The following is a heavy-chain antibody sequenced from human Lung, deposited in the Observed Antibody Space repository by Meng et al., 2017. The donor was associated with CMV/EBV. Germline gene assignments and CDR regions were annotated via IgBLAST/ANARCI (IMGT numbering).Heavy chain of an antibody. V-gene: IGHV3-53*01. CDR1: GFSVGSEY. J-gene: IGHJ4*02. CDR3: AGNSESRH. D-gene: IGHD2/OR15-2a*01. CDR2: MYSGGIT. Sequence: GESLKISCAASGFSVGSEYMSWVRQAPGKGLEWVSLMYSGGITRYSDSVRGRFIISRDSSKNTLFLQMNSLRAEDTAVYYCAGNSESRHWGQGTLVTVSS.